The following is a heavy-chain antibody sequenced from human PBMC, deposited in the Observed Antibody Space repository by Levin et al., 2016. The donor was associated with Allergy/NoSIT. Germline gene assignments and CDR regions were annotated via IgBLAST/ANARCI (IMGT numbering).Heavy chain of an antibody. CDR3: ARDSINNVRSREGRIDP. V-gene: IGHV3-7*03. D-gene: IGHD3-10*02. Sequence: WIRQPPGKGLEWVAIIKQDGGEKFYADSVRGRFTISRDNARNSLYLHMDRLRVEDTAVYYCARDSINNVRSREGRIDPWGQGTLVTVSS. CDR2: IKQDGGEK. J-gene: IGHJ5*02.